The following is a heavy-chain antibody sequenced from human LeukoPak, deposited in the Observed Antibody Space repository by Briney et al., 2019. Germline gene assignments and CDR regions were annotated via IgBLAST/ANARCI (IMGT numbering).Heavy chain of an antibody. V-gene: IGHV1-24*01. D-gene: IGHD3-16*01. CDR2: FDPEDGER. Sequence: ASVKVSCKVAGYTLYEVSMHWVRQAPGKGLEWMGGFDPEDGERIYAQKFQGRVTMTEDTSTDTAYMELSSLTSEDTAMYYCATENFGLGSPFDPWGQGTLVTVSS. CDR3: ATENFGLGSPFDP. CDR1: GYTLYEVS. J-gene: IGHJ5*02.